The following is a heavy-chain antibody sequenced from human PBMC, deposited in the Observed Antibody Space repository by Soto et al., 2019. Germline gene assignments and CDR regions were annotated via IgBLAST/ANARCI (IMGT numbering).Heavy chain of an antibody. CDR2: IIPIFGTA. J-gene: IGHJ6*02. V-gene: IGHV1-69*13. CDR1: GGTFSSYA. CDR3: ARALGYSGMVNYYYGIDV. Sequence: ASVKVSCKASGGTFSSYAISWVRQAPGQGLEWMGGIIPIFGTANYAQKYQGRVTITADESTSTAYMELSSLRSEDTAVYYCARALGYSGMVNYYYGIDVWGQGTMVTVSS. D-gene: IGHD6-13*01.